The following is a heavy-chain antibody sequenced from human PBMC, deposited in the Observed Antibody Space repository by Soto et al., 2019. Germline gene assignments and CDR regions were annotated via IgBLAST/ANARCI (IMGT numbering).Heavy chain of an antibody. V-gene: IGHV3-30*18. CDR3: AKGPVLRYFDWLLYQQRDSGYFDY. J-gene: IGHJ4*02. CDR1: GFTFSDHY. Sequence: GGSLRLSCAASGFTFSDHYMDWVRQAPGKGLEWVAVISYDGSNKYYADSVKGRFTISRDNSKNTLYLQMNSLRAEDTAVYYCAKGPVLRYFDWLLYQQRDSGYFDYWGQGTLVTVSS. CDR2: ISYDGSNK. D-gene: IGHD3-9*01.